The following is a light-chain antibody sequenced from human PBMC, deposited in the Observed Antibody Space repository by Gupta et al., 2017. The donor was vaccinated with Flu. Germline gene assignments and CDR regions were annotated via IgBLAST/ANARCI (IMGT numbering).Light chain of an antibody. CDR1: QSVLYSSNNKNY. Sequence: NCKSSQSVLYSSNNKNYLAWYQQKPGQHPKLLIYWASTRESGVPDRFSGSGSGTDFTLTISSLQAEDVAVYYCQQYYSTPWTFGQGTKVEIK. J-gene: IGKJ1*01. CDR3: QQYYSTPWT. CDR2: WAS. V-gene: IGKV4-1*01.